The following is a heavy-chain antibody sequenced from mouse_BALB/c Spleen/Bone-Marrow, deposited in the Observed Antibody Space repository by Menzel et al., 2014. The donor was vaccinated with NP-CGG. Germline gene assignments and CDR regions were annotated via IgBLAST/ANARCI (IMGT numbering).Heavy chain of an antibody. J-gene: IGHJ4*01. CDR2: IWGDGST. V-gene: IGHV2-6-7*01. CDR1: GFSLTGYG. Sequence: QVQLKHSGPGLVAPSQSLSITCTVSGFSLTGYGVNWVRQPPGKGLEWLGMIWGDGSTDYNSALKSRLSISKDNSKSXVFLKMNSLQTDDTARYYCARELGHYAMDYWGQGTSVTVSS. D-gene: IGHD4-1*01. CDR3: ARELGHYAMDY.